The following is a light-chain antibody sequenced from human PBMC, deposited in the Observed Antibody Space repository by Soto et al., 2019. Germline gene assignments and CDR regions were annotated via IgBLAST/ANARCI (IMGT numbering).Light chain of an antibody. J-gene: IGKJ5*01. CDR1: QSISSN. Sequence: EIVMTQSPATLSVSPGERVTLSCRASQSISSNLAWYQQKPGQAPSLLMYGTSTRATGIPARFSGSGSGTELTLTNSSLQSEDFAVYYCQQYNTWSSITFGQGTRLEIK. CDR2: GTS. CDR3: QQYNTWSSIT. V-gene: IGKV3-15*01.